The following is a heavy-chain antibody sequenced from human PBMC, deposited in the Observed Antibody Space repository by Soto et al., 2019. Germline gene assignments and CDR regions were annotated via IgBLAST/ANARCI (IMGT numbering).Heavy chain of an antibody. Sequence: KTSETLSLTCAVSGGSISSSNWWSWVRQPPGKGLEWIGEIYHSGSTNYNPSLKSRVTISVDKSKNQFSLKLSSVTAAETAVYYFARTEQLVSAHFDYWGQGTLVTVSS. CDR2: IYHSGST. CDR3: ARTEQLVSAHFDY. CDR1: GGSISSSNW. D-gene: IGHD6-6*01. J-gene: IGHJ4*02. V-gene: IGHV4-4*02.